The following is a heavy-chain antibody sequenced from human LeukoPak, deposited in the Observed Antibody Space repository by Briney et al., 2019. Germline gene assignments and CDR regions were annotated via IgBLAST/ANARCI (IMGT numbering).Heavy chain of an antibody. CDR1: RFIFSSHW. CDR3: AKDDYGDYVRWFDP. D-gene: IGHD4-17*01. J-gene: IGHJ5*02. Sequence: GGSLRLSCTASRFIFSSHWMTWVRQAPGKGLEWVATINQDGSEKYYVDSVQGRFTISRDNAKNSMYLQMNSLRAEDTALYYCAKDDYGDYVRWFDPWGQGTLVTVSS. V-gene: IGHV3-7*01. CDR2: INQDGSEK.